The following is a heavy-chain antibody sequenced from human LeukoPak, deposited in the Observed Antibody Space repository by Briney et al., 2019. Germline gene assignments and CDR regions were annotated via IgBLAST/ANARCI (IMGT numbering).Heavy chain of an antibody. Sequence: SETLSLTCTVSDGSITNYDWSWVRQPPGKGLEFIGHVHYSGTANYSPSLRSRVTISIDTSKKHFFLKLKSVTAADTAVYYCARGYGDFRVEGRYFHSWGQGTLVTVSS. CDR2: VHYSGTA. J-gene: IGHJ4*02. V-gene: IGHV4-59*01. CDR1: DGSITNYD. D-gene: IGHD4-17*01. CDR3: ARGYGDFRVEGRYFHS.